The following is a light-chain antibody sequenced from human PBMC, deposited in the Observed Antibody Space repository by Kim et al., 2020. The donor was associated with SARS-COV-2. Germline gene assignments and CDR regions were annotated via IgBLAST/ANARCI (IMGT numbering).Light chain of an antibody. V-gene: IGLV7-46*01. CDR3: SLSYSGAWV. CDR2: DTY. CDR1: TGAVTNSHY. Sequence: QAVVTQEPSVTVSPGGTVTLTCGSSTGAVTNSHYPSWFQQKPGQAPRTLIYDTYNRHIWTPARFSGFLLGDKAALTLSGAQPEDEAEYYCSLSYSGAWVFGGGTQLTVL. J-gene: IGLJ3*02.